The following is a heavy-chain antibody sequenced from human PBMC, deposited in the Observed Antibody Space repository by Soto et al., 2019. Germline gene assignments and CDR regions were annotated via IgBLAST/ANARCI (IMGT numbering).Heavy chain of an antibody. CDR1: GFTFSDYA. D-gene: IGHD6-13*01. CDR3: ARDLSSTWYPLDY. V-gene: IGHV3-23*01. CDR2: ISGSGGST. J-gene: IGHJ4*02. Sequence: EVQLLESGGGLVQPGGSLRLSCAASGFTFSDYAMTWIRQGPGKGLAWVSVISGSGGSTFYADSVKGRFTIYSDSSKNTVDLQMNSLRVEDTAVYYCARDLSSTWYPLDYWGQGTLVTVSS.